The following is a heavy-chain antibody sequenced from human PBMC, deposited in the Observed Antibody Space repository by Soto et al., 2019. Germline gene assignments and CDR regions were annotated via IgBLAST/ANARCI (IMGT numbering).Heavy chain of an antibody. CDR3: ARGASGGSGWNYYYYYGMDV. J-gene: IGHJ6*02. CDR2: ISSSSSYT. V-gene: IGHV3-11*05. D-gene: IGHD6-19*01. Sequence: QVQLVESGGGLVKPGGSLRLSCAASGFTLSDYYMSWIRQAPGKGLEWVSYISSSSSYTDYADSVKGRFTISRDNAKTSLSRQMNRARAEDTAVYYCARGASGGSGWNYYYYYGMDVWGQGTTVTVSS. CDR1: GFTLSDYY.